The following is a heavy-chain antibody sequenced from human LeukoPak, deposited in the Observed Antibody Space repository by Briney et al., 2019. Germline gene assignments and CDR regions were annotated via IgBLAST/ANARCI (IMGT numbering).Heavy chain of an antibody. CDR2: ISSSSSYI. J-gene: IGHJ5*02. Sequence: GESLKISCAASGFTFSSYSMNWVRQAPGKGLEWVSSISSSSSYIYYADSVKGRFTISRDNSKNTLYLQMNSLRAEDTAVYYCAKDSGVLKDNWFDPWGQGTLVTVSS. CDR3: AKDSGVLKDNWFDP. D-gene: IGHD4/OR15-4a*01. V-gene: IGHV3-21*04. CDR1: GFTFSSYS.